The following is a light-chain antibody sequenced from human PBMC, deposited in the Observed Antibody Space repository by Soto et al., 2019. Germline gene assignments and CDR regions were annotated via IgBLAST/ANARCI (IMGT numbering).Light chain of an antibody. J-gene: IGLJ3*02. CDR1: TVAVTSGYY. CDR3: LLYYGGQLGV. V-gene: IGLV7-43*01. Sequence: QAVVTQEPSLTVSPGGTVTLTCATSTVAVTSGYYPNWFQQKPGRAPRALIYSTNNKYSWTPARFSGSLLGGKAALTLSGVQPEDEADYYCLLYYGGQLGVFGGGTKLTVL. CDR2: STN.